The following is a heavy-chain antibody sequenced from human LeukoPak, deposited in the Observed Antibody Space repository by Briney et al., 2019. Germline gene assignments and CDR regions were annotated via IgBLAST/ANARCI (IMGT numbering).Heavy chain of an antibody. CDR2: TSGSGGST. J-gene: IGHJ1*01. D-gene: IGHD3-10*01. CDR1: GFTFSSDA. V-gene: IGHV3-23*01. Sequence: PGGSLRLSCAASGFTFSSDAMSWVRQAPGKGLEWVSGTSGSGGSTYHADSVKGRFTISRDNSKNTLCLQMNSLRAEDTAVYYCAKLGSFSFQYWGQGTLVTVSS. CDR3: AKLGSFSFQY.